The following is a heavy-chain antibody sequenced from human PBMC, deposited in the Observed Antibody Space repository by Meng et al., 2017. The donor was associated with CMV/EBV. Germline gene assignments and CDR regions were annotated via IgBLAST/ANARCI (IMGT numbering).Heavy chain of an antibody. V-gene: IGHV4-34*01. CDR1: GGSFSGYY. J-gene: IGHJ4*02. CDR2: INHSGST. D-gene: IGHD6-13*01. Sequence: AQRHHGGAGLLTPSVTLSLPCAVYGGSFSGYYWSWIRQPPGKGLEWIGEINHSGSTNYNPSLKSRVTISVDTSKNQFSLKLSSVTAADTAVYYCARGGIAAAGPFDYWGQGTLVTVSS. CDR3: ARGGIAAAGPFDY.